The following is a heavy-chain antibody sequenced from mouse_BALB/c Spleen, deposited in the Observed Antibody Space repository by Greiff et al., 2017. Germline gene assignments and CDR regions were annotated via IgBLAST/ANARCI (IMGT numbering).Heavy chain of an antibody. D-gene: IGHD2-2*01. J-gene: IGHJ2*01. V-gene: IGHV5-6-5*01. CDR3: ARWGGYDGGNYFDY. CDR1: GFTFSSYA. Sequence: EVQRVESGGGLVKPGGSLKLSCAASGFTFSSYAMSWVRQTPEKRLEWVASISSGGSTYYPDSVKGRFTISRDNARNILYLQMSSLRSEDTAMYYCARWGGYDGGNYFDYWGQGTTLTVSS. CDR2: ISSGGST.